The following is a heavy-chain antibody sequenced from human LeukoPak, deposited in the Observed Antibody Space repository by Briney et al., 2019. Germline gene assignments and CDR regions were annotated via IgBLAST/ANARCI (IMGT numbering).Heavy chain of an antibody. D-gene: IGHD2-15*01. CDR1: GFTFSSYA. CDR2: ISGSGGST. J-gene: IGHJ4*02. Sequence: PGGPLRLSCAASGFTFSSYAMSWVRQAPGKGLEWVSAISGSGGSTYYADSVKGRFTISRDNSKNTLYLQMNSLRAEGTAVYYCAKDRRGVVVVAATGYWGQGTLVTVSS. CDR3: AKDRRGVVVVAATGY. V-gene: IGHV3-23*01.